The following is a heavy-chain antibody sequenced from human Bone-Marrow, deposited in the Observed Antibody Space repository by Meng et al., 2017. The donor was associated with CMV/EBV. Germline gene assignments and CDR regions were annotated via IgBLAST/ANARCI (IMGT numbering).Heavy chain of an antibody. CDR3: ARQADCSSSSCHVDY. V-gene: IGHV4-4*02. J-gene: IGHJ4*02. Sequence: SEPLSLTCDVSGGSISSVNWWSWVRQSPAKGLEWIGEIYHSGSSNYNPSLKSRVTVSVDKSKNQFSLKLNSVSAADTAVYYCARQADCSSSSCHVDYWGQGTLVTVSS. CDR2: IYHSGSS. D-gene: IGHD2-2*01. CDR1: GGSISSVNW.